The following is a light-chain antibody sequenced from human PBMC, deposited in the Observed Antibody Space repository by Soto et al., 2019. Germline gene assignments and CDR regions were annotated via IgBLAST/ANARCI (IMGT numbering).Light chain of an antibody. Sequence: EIVLTQSPGTLSLSPGERATLSCRASQSVSSSYLAWYQQKPGQPPRLLIYGASNRATGIPDRFSGSGSGTDFTLTISRLEPEDFAMYYCQQYGSSPLFTFGPGTKVDIK. CDR3: QQYGSSPLFT. V-gene: IGKV3-20*01. CDR2: GAS. CDR1: QSVSSSY. J-gene: IGKJ3*01.